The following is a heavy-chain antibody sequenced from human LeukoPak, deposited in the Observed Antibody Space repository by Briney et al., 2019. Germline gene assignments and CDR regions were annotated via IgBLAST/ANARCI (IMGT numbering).Heavy chain of an antibody. Sequence: GGSLRLSCAASGFTFSSHAMNWVRQAPGKGLEWVSATDDSGDSTIYADSVKGRFTISRDNARNILYLQMNSLRAEDTAVYYCAKDPLGYCSGGSCYGYWGQGALVTVSS. D-gene: IGHD2-15*01. CDR2: TDDSGDST. J-gene: IGHJ4*02. V-gene: IGHV3-23*01. CDR3: AKDPLGYCSGGSCYGY. CDR1: GFTFSSHA.